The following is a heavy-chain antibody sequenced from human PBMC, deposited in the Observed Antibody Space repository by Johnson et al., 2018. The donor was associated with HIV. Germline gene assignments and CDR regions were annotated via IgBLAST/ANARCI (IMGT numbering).Heavy chain of an antibody. CDR3: TRERGYTYGFNDAFDI. J-gene: IGHJ3*02. CDR1: GFTFGDYA. Sequence: VQLVESGGGLVQPGRSLRLSCTVSGFTFGDYAMSWVRQAPGKGLEWIGFIRSKAYGGTTEYAASVKGRFTISRDDSKSIAYLQMNSLKTEDAAVYYCTRERGYTYGFNDAFDIWGQGTMVTVSS. CDR2: IRSKAYGGTT. V-gene: IGHV3-49*04. D-gene: IGHD5-18*01.